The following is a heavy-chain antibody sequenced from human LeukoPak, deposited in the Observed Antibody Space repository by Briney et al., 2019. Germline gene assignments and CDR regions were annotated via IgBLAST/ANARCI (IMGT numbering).Heavy chain of an antibody. V-gene: IGHV3-21*06. D-gene: IGHD1-26*01. J-gene: IGHJ6*03. CDR3: ARDPYSGNYGAYYYYYMDV. CDR1: GFTFSSYN. CDR2: ITSSSSYI. Sequence: GGSLRLSCAASGFTFSSYNMNWVRQAPGKGLEWVSSITSSSSYIYYADSVKGRFTISRDNAKNSLYLQTDSLRVEDTAEYYCARDPYSGNYGAYYYYYMDVWGKGTTVTVSS.